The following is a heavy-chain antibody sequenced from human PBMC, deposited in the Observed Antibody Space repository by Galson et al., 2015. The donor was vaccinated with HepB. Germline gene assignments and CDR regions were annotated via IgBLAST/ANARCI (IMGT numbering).Heavy chain of an antibody. CDR1: GFTLSDYA. V-gene: IGHV3-9*01. CDR2: ISGSGGSI. J-gene: IGHJ3*01. D-gene: IGHD3-16*01. Sequence: SLRLSCAASGFTLSDYAMHWVRQAPGKGLEWVSGISGSGGSICYADSVKGRFTISRDNAKNTLYLQMNSLRAEDTALYYCAKDKHWGRYCCDFDFWGRGTMVTVSS. CDR3: AKDKHWGRYCCDFDF.